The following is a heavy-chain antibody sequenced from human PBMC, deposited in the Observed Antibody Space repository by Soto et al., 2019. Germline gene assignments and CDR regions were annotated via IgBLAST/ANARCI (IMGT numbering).Heavy chain of an antibody. CDR1: GFIFSDYA. CDR2: VSHDGRNT. CDR3: ANGGRQWLVTSDFNY. D-gene: IGHD6-19*01. J-gene: IGHJ4*02. V-gene: IGHV3-30*18. Sequence: VQLVESGGGVVQPGRSLRLSCAASGFIFSDYAMHWVRQAPGKGLEWVAVVSHDGRNTHYADSVKGRFTISRDSSKNTVSLEMTSLRAEDTAVYYCANGGRQWLVTSDFNYWGQGVLVTVSS.